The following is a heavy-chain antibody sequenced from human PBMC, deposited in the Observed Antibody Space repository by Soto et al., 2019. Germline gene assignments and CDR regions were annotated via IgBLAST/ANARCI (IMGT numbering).Heavy chain of an antibody. CDR3: ARGSTIRSFDY. Sequence: SGTLSLTCAVYVGSFSCYYWSGVRQPPGKGLEWIGEINHSGSTNYNPSLKSRVTISVDTSKNQFSLKLSSVTAADTAVYYCARGSTIRSFDYWGQGTLVTVSS. J-gene: IGHJ4*02. CDR2: INHSGST. V-gene: IGHV4-34*01. D-gene: IGHD2-2*02. CDR1: VGSFSCYY.